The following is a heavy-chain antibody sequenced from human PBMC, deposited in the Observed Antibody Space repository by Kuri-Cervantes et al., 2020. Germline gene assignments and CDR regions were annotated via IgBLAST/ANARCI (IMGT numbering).Heavy chain of an antibody. CDR1: GFTFSSYE. CDR3: ARRTTVVTPVTYYYYYGMDV. J-gene: IGHJ6*02. CDR2: ISSSGSTI. D-gene: IGHD4-23*01. Sequence: GESLKISCAASGFTFSSYEMNWVRQAPGKGLEWVSYISSSGSTIYYADSVKGRFTISRDNAKNSLYLQMNSLRDEDTAVYYCARRTTVVTPVTYYYYYGMDVWGQGTTVTVSS. V-gene: IGHV3-48*03.